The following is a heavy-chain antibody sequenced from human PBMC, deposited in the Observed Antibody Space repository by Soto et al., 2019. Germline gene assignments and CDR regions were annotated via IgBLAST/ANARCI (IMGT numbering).Heavy chain of an antibody. D-gene: IGHD1-7*01. Sequence: GGSLSLSCAASGFTFDDYAMHWVRQAPGKGLEWVSGISWNSGSIGYADSVKGRFTISRDNAKNSLYLQMNSLRAEDTALYYCAKGGTTFNYYYYGMDVWGQGTTVTVSS. J-gene: IGHJ6*02. CDR3: AKGGTTFNYYYYGMDV. CDR1: GFTFDDYA. V-gene: IGHV3-9*01. CDR2: ISWNSGSI.